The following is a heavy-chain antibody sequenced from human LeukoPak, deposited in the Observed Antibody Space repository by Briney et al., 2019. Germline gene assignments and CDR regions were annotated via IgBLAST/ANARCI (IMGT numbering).Heavy chain of an antibody. CDR3: ARHERNYYDSSGYYPAAFDI. Sequence: SETLSLTCTVSGGSISSYYWSWIRQPPGKGLEWIGYIYYSGSTNYNPSLKSRVTISVDTSKNQFSLKLSSVTAADTAVYYCARHERNYYDSSGYYPAAFDIWGQGTMVTVSS. CDR1: GGSISSYY. V-gene: IGHV4-59*08. J-gene: IGHJ3*02. CDR2: IYYSGST. D-gene: IGHD3-22*01.